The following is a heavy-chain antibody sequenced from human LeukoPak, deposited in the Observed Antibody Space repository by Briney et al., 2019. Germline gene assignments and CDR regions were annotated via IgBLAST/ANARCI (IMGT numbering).Heavy chain of an antibody. CDR2: ISGSGSST. Sequence: GGSLRLSCAASGFTFSSYAMSWVRQAPGKGLEWVSPISGSGSSTYYADSVKGRFTISRDNSKNTLYLQMNSLRAEDTAVYYCAKGVAVASSYYFDYWGQGTLDTVSS. CDR3: AKGVAVASSYYFDY. V-gene: IGHV3-23*01. D-gene: IGHD6-19*01. CDR1: GFTFSSYA. J-gene: IGHJ4*02.